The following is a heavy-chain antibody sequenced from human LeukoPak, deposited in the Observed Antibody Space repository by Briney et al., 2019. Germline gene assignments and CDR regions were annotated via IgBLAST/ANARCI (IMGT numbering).Heavy chain of an antibody. CDR1: GGTFSSYA. CDR2: IIPIFGTA. V-gene: IGHV1-69*05. CDR3: AREVDVGPYCGGDCYSDY. J-gene: IGHJ4*02. D-gene: IGHD2-21*02. Sequence: SVKVSCXASGGTFSSYAISWVRQAPGQGLEWMGRIIPIFGTANFAQKFQGRVTITTDESTSTAYMELSSLRSEDTAVYYCAREVDVGPYCGGDCYSDYWGQGTLVTVSS.